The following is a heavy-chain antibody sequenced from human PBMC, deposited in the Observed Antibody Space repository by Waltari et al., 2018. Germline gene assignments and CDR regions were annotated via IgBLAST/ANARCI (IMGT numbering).Heavy chain of an antibody. J-gene: IGHJ5*02. CDR1: GYTFTGYY. CDR2: INPNSGGT. CDR3: ARDNGAVPAAYNWFDP. D-gene: IGHD2-2*01. Sequence: QVQLVQSGAEVKKPGASVKVSCKASGYTFTGYYMHGVRQAPGQGLEWMGRINPNSGGTNYAQKFQGRVTMTRDTSISTAYMELSRLRSDDTAVYYCARDNGAVPAAYNWFDPWGQGTLVTVSS. V-gene: IGHV1-2*06.